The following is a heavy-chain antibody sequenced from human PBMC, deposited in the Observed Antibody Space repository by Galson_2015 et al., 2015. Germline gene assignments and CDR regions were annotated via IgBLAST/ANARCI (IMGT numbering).Heavy chain of an antibody. J-gene: IGHJ6*03. V-gene: IGHV4-39*01. CDR2: IYYSGST. CDR1: GGSISSSSYY. CDR3: AINTIFGVDYYYYYMDV. Sequence: SETLSLTCTVSGGSISSSSYYWGWIRQPPGKGLEWIGSIYYSGSTYYNPSLKSRVTISVDTSKNQFSLKLSSVTAADTAVYYCAINTIFGVDYYYYYMDVWGKGTTVTVSS. D-gene: IGHD3-3*01.